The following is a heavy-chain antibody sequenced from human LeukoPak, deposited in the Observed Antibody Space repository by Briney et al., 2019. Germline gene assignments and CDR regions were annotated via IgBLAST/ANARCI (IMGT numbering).Heavy chain of an antibody. CDR2: INPNSGGT. Sequence: ASVKVSCKASGYTFTVYYMHWVRQAPGQGLEWMGRINPNSGGTNYAQKFQGRVTMTRDTSISTAYMELSRLRSDDTAVYYCARDLLEPYYYYGMDVWGQGTTVTVSS. D-gene: IGHD1-14*01. V-gene: IGHV1-2*06. CDR1: GYTFTVYY. CDR3: ARDLLEPYYYYGMDV. J-gene: IGHJ6*02.